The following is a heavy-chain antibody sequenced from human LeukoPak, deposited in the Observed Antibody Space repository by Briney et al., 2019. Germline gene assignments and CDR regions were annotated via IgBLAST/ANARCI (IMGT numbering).Heavy chain of an antibody. CDR1: GFTFSSYW. CDR3: ARLGSGYLNYYYYYMDV. Sequence: PGGSLRLSCAASGFTFSSYWMHWVRQAPGKGLVWVSRINSDGSSTSYADSVKGRFTISRDNAKNTLYLQMNSLRAEDTAVYYCARLGSGYLNYYYYYMDVWGKGTTVTVSS. V-gene: IGHV3-74*01. D-gene: IGHD3-22*01. J-gene: IGHJ6*03. CDR2: INSDGSST.